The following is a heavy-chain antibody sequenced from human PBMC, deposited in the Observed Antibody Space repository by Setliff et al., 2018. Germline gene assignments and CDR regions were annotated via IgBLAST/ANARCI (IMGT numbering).Heavy chain of an antibody. CDR1: GFTFDEYA. D-gene: IGHD2-21*01. CDR2: ISWDGTRT. CDR3: ARFVMAAPGYDY. J-gene: IGHJ4*02. V-gene: IGHV3-43D*04. Sequence: GGSLRLSCSTSGFTFDEYAMHWVRQAPGKGLEWVSLISWDGTRTNYVDSLKGRVTISRDNSKNSLFLQMNSLRVEDTAVYYCARFVMAAPGYDYWGQGTLVTVSS.